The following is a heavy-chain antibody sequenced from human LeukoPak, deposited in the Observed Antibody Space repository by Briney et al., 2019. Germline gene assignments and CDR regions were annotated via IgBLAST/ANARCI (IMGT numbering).Heavy chain of an antibody. V-gene: IGHV4-34*01. J-gene: IGHJ4*02. Sequence: PSETLSLTCAVYGGSFSGYYWSWIRQPPGKGLEWIGEINHSGRTNYNPSLKSRVTISVDTSKNQFSLKLSSVTAADTAVYYCARGYVGDYWGQGTLVTVSS. D-gene: IGHD3-16*01. CDR3: ARGYVGDY. CDR2: INHSGRT. CDR1: GGSFSGYY.